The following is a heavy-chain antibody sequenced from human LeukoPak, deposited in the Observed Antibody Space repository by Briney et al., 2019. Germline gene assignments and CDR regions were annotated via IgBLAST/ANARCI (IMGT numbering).Heavy chain of an antibody. CDR2: VYTGGSS. V-gene: IGHV3-53*01. Sequence: GGSLRLSCATSGFTVSSNYMTWVRQAPGKGLEWVSVVYTGGSSYSADSVKGRFTISRDNSKNTLYLQMNSLRAEDTAVYYCARGLSGSYYAYWGQGTLVTVSS. J-gene: IGHJ4*02. D-gene: IGHD1-26*01. CDR1: GFTVSSNY. CDR3: ARGLSGSYYAY.